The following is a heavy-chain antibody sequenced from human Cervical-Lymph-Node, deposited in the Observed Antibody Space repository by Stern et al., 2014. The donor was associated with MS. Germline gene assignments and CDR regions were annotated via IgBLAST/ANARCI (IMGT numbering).Heavy chain of an antibody. J-gene: IGHJ4*02. D-gene: IGHD6-19*01. CDR1: GGTFSSYT. CDR3: AAQSYSSGWYPPDY. CDR2: SIPILGIA. Sequence: VQLVESGAEVKKPGSSVKVSCKASGGTFSSYTISWVRQAPGQGLEWMGRSIPILGIANYAQKFQGRVTITVDKSTSTADMELSSLRSEDTAVYYCAAQSYSSGWYPPDYWGQGTLVTVSS. V-gene: IGHV1-69*09.